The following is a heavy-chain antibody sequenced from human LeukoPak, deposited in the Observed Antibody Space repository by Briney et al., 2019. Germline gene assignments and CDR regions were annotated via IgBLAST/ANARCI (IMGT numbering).Heavy chain of an antibody. CDR3: ARVPMGASYYYMDV. V-gene: IGHV4-34*09. CDR2: IYHSGST. Sequence: SETLSLTCAVYGGSFSGYYWSWVRQHPGKGPEWIGHIYHSGSTYYNASLRSRLTISVDTSKNQFSLNLSSLTAADAAVYYCARVPMGASYYYMDVWGKGTTVTVSS. CDR1: GGSFSGYY. D-gene: IGHD1-26*01. J-gene: IGHJ6*03.